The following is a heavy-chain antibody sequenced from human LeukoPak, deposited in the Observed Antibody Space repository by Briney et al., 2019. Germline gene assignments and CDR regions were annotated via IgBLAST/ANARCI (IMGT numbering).Heavy chain of an antibody. V-gene: IGHV3-23*01. CDR3: AKGQQLNWFDP. CDR2: ISGSSGST. D-gene: IGHD6-13*01. J-gene: IGHJ5*02. Sequence: GGSLRLSCAASGFTFSSYAMSWVRQAPGRGLEWVSSISGSSGSTYYADSVKGRFTISRDNFKNTLYVQMNSLRAEDTAVYYCAKGQQLNWFDPWGQGTLVTVSS. CDR1: GFTFSSYA.